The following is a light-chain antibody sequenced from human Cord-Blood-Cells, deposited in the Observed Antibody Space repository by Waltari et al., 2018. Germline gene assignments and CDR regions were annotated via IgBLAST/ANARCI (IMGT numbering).Light chain of an antibody. V-gene: IGLV2-11*01. CDR3: CSYAGSYTYV. CDR2: DVS. CDR1: SSDVGGYNY. Sequence: QSALTQPRSVSGSPGQSVTISCTGPSSDVGGYNYFSWYQQHPGKAPTLMIYDVSKRPSGVPDRFSGSKSGNTASLTISGLQAEDEADYYCCSYAGSYTYVFGTGTKVTVL. J-gene: IGLJ1*01.